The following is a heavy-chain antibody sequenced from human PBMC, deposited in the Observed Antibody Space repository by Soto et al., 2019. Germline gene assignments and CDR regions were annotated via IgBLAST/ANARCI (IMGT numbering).Heavy chain of an antibody. CDR1: GFTFSSYG. Sequence: GGSPRLSCAASGFTFSSYGMHWVRQAPGKGLEWVAVISYDGSNIYYADSVKGRFTISRDNAKNTLFLQLNSLRAEDTAVYYCARDKDWAFDYWGQGTLVTVSS. CDR3: ARDKDWAFDY. V-gene: IGHV3-30*03. D-gene: IGHD3-9*01. J-gene: IGHJ4*02. CDR2: ISYDGSNI.